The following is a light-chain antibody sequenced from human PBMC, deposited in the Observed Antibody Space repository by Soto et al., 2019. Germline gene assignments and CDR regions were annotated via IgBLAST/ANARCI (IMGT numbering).Light chain of an antibody. Sequence: QSVLTQFASVSGSPGQSITISCTGTSIDVGGYNYVSWYQQHPDKAPKLLIYEVGNRPSGVSIRFSGSKSGNTASLTIPGLQPEDEADYYCSSYTARGTRVFGTGTKVTVL. CDR2: EVG. V-gene: IGLV2-14*01. CDR1: SIDVGGYNY. CDR3: SSYTARGTRV. J-gene: IGLJ1*01.